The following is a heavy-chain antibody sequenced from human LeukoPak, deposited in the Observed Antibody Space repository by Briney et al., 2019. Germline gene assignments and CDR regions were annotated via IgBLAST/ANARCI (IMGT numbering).Heavy chain of an antibody. CDR3: ARGPAAAEQYAFDI. V-gene: IGHV3-11*04. D-gene: IGHD6-13*01. Sequence: GGSLRLSCAASGFTVSSNYMSWVRQAPGKGLEWVSYISSSGSTIYYADSVKGRFTISRDNAKNSLYLQMNSLRAEDTAVYYCARGPAAAEQYAFDIWGQGTMVTVSS. J-gene: IGHJ3*02. CDR2: ISSSGSTI. CDR1: GFTVSSNY.